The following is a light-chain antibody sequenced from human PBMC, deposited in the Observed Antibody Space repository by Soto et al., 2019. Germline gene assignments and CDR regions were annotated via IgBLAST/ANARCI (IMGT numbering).Light chain of an antibody. CDR2: DVT. CDR1: YSDVGTFYF. CDR3: CSYAGSHTYI. V-gene: IGLV2-11*01. J-gene: IGLJ1*01. Sequence: QSVLTQPASLSGSPGQSVTISCTGSYSDVGTFYFVSWYQQYPGKGPKLIIYDVTERPSGVPDRFSGSKSGNTASLTISGLQAEDEADYYCCSYAGSHTYIFGSGTKVTVL.